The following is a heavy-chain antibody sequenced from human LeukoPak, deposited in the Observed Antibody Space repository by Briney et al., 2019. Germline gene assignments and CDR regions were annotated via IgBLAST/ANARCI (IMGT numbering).Heavy chain of an antibody. CDR3: ARGRRGDYFDY. J-gene: IGHJ4*02. V-gene: IGHV3-11*06. CDR1: GSTFSDYY. D-gene: IGHD3-10*01. Sequence: GGSLRLSCAASGSTFSDYYMSWIRQAPGKGLEWVLYISSSSRYTNYADSVKGRFTISRDNAKNSLYLQMNSLRAEDTAVYYCARGRRGDYFDYWGQGTLVTVSS. CDR2: ISSSSRYT.